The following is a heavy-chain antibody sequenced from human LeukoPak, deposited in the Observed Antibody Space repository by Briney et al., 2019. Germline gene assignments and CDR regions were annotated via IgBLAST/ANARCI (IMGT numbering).Heavy chain of an antibody. V-gene: IGHV4-34*01. Sequence: SETLSLTCAVYGGSFSGYYWSWIRQPPGKGLEWIGEINHSGSANYNPSLKSRVTISVDTSKNQFSLKLSSVTAADTAVYYCARGRTMVRGVSKRNWMDVWGKGTTVTVSS. CDR2: INHSGSA. CDR3: ARGRTMVRGVSKRNWMDV. D-gene: IGHD3-10*01. CDR1: GGSFSGYY. J-gene: IGHJ6*04.